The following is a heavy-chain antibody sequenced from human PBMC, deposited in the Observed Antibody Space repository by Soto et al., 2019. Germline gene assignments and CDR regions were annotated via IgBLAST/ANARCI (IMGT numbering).Heavy chain of an antibody. CDR1: GYTFTSYY. CDR2: INPSGGST. Sequence: QVQLVQSGAEVKKPGASVKVSCKASGYTFTSYYMHWVRQAPGQGLEWMGIINPSGGSTSYAQKFQGRVTMTRDTSPSTVYMELSSLRSEDTAVYYCARDGMDSSSHNWCDPWGQGTLVTVSS. CDR3: ARDGMDSSSHNWCDP. J-gene: IGHJ5*02. V-gene: IGHV1-46*01. D-gene: IGHD6-13*01.